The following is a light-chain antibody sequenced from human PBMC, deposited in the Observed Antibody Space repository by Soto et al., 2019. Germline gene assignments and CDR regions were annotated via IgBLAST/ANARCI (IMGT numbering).Light chain of an antibody. Sequence: EIVMTQSPATLSVSPGERATLSCRASQSVSSNLAWYQQKPGQAPRLLIYGASTRATGSPARFSGSGSGKEFTLTISSLQSEDFAVYYCQQYNNWPITFGEGTRLEIK. CDR1: QSVSSN. CDR3: QQYNNWPIT. V-gene: IGKV3-15*01. J-gene: IGKJ5*01. CDR2: GAS.